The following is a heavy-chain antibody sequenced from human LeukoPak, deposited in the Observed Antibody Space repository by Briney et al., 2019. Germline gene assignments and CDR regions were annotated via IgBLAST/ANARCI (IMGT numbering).Heavy chain of an antibody. CDR2: ISAYNGNT. CDR3: ARDGRFGELSDY. D-gene: IGHD3-10*01. J-gene: IGHJ4*02. V-gene: IGHV1-18*01. Sequence: ASVKVSCKASGYTFTSYGISWVRQAPGQGLEWMGWISAYNGNTNYAQKLQGRVTMTTDTSTSTAYMELRSLGSDDTAVYHCARDGRFGELSDYWGQGTLVTVSS. CDR1: GYTFTSYG.